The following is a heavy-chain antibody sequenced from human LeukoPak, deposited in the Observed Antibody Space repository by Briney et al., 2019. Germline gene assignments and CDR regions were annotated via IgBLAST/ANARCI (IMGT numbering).Heavy chain of an antibody. CDR2: IYPGDSDT. CDR3: ARRRDLYSGSYYTFDY. J-gene: IGHJ4*02. CDR1: GYSFASHW. V-gene: IGHV5-51*01. Sequence: GESLKISCKGSGYSFASHWIGWARQMPGKGLEWMGIIYPGDSDTRYSPSFQGQVTISADKSISTAYLQWSSLKASDTAMYYCARRRDLYSGSYYTFDYWGQGTLVTVSS. D-gene: IGHD1-26*01.